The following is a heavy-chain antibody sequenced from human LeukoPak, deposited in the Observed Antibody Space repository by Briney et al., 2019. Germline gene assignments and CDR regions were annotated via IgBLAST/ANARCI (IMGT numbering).Heavy chain of an antibody. J-gene: IGHJ4*02. CDR3: ARVGTGTLLY. V-gene: IGHV4-4*02. CDR1: GASINNDNY. D-gene: IGHD7-27*01. Sequence: SETLSLTCGVSGASINNDNYWSWVRQPPGKGLEWIREVHHSGTAKYNPSLKSRVTISVDQSKNQFSLNLNSVTAADTAVYYCARVGTGTLLYWGQGTLVTVSS. CDR2: VHHSGTA.